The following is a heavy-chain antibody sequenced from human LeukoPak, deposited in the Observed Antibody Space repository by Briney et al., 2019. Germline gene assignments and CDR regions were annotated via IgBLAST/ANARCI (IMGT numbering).Heavy chain of an antibody. V-gene: IGHV4-30-2*01. CDR3: ARGRGYSYGPLFDY. Sequence: PSQTLSLTCTVSGGSISSGGYYWSWIRQPPGKGLEWIGYIYHSGSTYYNPSLKSRVTISVDTSKNQFSLKLSSVTAADTAVYYCARGRGYSYGPLFDYWGQGTLVTVSS. D-gene: IGHD5-18*01. CDR1: GGSISSGGYY. CDR2: IYHSGST. J-gene: IGHJ4*02.